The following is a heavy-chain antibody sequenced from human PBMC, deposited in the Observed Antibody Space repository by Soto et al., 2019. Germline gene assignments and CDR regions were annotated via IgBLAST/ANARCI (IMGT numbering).Heavy chain of an antibody. CDR2: IWYNGRNK. CDR1: GFTFKDYG. V-gene: IGHV3-33*01. CDR3: ARGNRKNSGAFDS. D-gene: IGHD4-17*01. J-gene: IGHJ4*02. Sequence: QVQLAESGGGVVQPGGSLRLSCAASGFTFKDYGMHWVRQTPGKGLEWVAVIWYNGRNKYYADSVKGRFTVSRDNSKNTLYREMNSLRADDTAVYYCARGNRKNSGAFDSWGQGTLVTVSS.